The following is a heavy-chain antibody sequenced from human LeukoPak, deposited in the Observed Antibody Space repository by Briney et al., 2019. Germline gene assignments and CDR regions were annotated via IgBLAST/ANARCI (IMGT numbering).Heavy chain of an antibody. D-gene: IGHD3-3*01. Sequence: SETLSLTCTVSGGSISSSSYYWGWVRQPPGKGREWIGSIYHRGSTNYNPSRKSRVTISVDTSKNQFSLKLSSVTAADTAVYYCARGYNDFWSGYYGGFIWFDPWGQGTLVTVSS. V-gene: IGHV4-39*07. CDR3: ARGYNDFWSGYYGGFIWFDP. CDR1: GGSISSSSYY. CDR2: IYHRGST. J-gene: IGHJ5*02.